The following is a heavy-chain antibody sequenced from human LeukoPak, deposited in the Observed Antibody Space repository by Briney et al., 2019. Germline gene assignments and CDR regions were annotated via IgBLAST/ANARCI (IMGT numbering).Heavy chain of an antibody. J-gene: IGHJ4*02. CDR3: XXXLDEGSLGY. CDR1: SYX. D-gene: IGHD3-9*01. V-gene: IGHV4-4*07. Sequence: SYXXXXIRQPAXKGXXWVGRIYTSGSTNYNPSLKSRGTMSVXXXKKQFSLKLSSVNAADAAVYSCXXXLDEGSLGYWGQGTLVTVSS. CDR2: IYTSGST.